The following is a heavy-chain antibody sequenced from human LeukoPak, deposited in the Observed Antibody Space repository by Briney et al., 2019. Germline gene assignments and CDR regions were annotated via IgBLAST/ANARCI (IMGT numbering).Heavy chain of an antibody. V-gene: IGHV3-7*01. J-gene: IGHJ4*02. CDR3: AKGGVGDYRIDF. CDR2: IKQDGSDK. D-gene: IGHD4-11*01. CDR1: GFTFTKYW. Sequence: PGGSLRLSCAASGFTFTKYWMTWVRQAPGKGLEWVGNIKQDGSDKNYMDSVKGRFTISRDNAENSLYLEMNSLKAEDTALYYCAKGGVGDYRIDFWGQGSLVTVSS.